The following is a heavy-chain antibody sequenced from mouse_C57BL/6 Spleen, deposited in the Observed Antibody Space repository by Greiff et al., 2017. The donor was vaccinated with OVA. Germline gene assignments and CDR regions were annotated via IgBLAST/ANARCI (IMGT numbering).Heavy chain of an antibody. D-gene: IGHD2-3*01. CDR2: INPSSGYT. CDR1: GYTFTSYT. CDR3: ARDDGYGYFDY. Sequence: QVQLQQSGAELARPGASVKMSCKASGYTFTSYTMHWVKRRPGQGLEWIGYINPSSGYTKYNQKFKDKATLTADKSSSTAYMQLSSLTSEDSAVYYCARDDGYGYFDYWGQGTTLTVSS. J-gene: IGHJ2*01. V-gene: IGHV1-4*01.